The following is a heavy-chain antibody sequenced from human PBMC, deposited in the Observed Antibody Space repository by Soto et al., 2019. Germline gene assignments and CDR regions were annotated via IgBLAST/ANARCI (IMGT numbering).Heavy chain of an antibody. CDR2: IIPIFGTA. J-gene: IGHJ6*02. D-gene: IGHD2-15*01. Sequence: QVQLVQSGAEVKKPGSSVKVSCKASGGTFSSYAISWVRQAPGQGLEWMGGIIPIFGTANYAQKFQGRVTLTADESTSTAYMELSSLRSEDTAVYYCARTTGYCSGGSCYASPDYYYYYGMDVWGQGTTVTVSS. CDR1: GGTFSSYA. V-gene: IGHV1-69*01. CDR3: ARTTGYCSGGSCYASPDYYYYYGMDV.